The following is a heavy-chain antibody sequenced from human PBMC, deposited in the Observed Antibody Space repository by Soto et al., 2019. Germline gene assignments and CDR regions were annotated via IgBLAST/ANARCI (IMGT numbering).Heavy chain of an antibody. Sequence: GGSLRLSCAASGFSVSVDSMIWVRQAPGKGLVWVSRINSDGSSTSYADSVKGRFTISRDNAKNTLYLQMNSLRAEDTAVYYCARVLDTGAAGLPYYYYGMDVWGQGTTVTVSS. CDR1: GFSVSVDS. J-gene: IGHJ6*02. V-gene: IGHV3-74*01. CDR2: INSDGSST. D-gene: IGHD6-13*01. CDR3: ARVLDTGAAGLPYYYYGMDV.